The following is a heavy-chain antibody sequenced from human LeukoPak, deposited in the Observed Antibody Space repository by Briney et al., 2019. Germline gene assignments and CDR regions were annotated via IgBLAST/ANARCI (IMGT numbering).Heavy chain of an antibody. V-gene: IGHV3-30*18. CDR3: AKDQGSSSPYYYYYYMDV. CDR1: GFSFSNYG. D-gene: IGHD3-10*01. Sequence: GGSLRLSCAAPGFSFSNYGMHWVRQAPGKGLEWVAVISYDGSNKYYADSVKGRFTISRDNSKNTLYLQMNSLRAEDTAVYNCAKDQGSSSPYYYYYYMDVWGKGTTVTVSS. J-gene: IGHJ6*03. CDR2: ISYDGSNK.